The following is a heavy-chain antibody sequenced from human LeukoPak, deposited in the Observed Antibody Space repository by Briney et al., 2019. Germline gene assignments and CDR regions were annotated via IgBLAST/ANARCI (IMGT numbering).Heavy chain of an antibody. J-gene: IGHJ6*02. CDR2: ISSISSYI. CDR3: AGYYSIAVADYYYYYGMDV. V-gene: IGHV3-21*01. D-gene: IGHD6-19*01. Sequence: PGGSLRLSCAASGFTFSSYSMNWVRQAPGKGVEWVSSISSISSYIYYADSVKGGFTISRDNAKNSLYLQMHSLSAEDTAVYYCAGYYSIAVADYYYYYGMDVWGQGTTVTVSS. CDR1: GFTFSSYS.